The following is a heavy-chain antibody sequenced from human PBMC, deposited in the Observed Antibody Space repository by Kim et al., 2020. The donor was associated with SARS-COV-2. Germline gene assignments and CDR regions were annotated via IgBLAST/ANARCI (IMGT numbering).Heavy chain of an antibody. CDR1: GFTFSSYA. Sequence: GGSLRLSCAASGFTFSSYAMSWVRQAPGKGLEWVSAISGSGGSTYYADSVKGRFTISRDNSKNTLYLQMNSLRAEDTAVYYCAKDWSSSRGTYYYYYGMDVWGQGTTVTVSS. CDR2: ISGSGGST. J-gene: IGHJ6*02. CDR3: AKDWSSSRGTYYYYYGMDV. D-gene: IGHD2-2*01. V-gene: IGHV3-23*01.